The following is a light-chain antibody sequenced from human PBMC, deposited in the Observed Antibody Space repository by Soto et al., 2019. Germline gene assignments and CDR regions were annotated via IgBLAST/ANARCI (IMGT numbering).Light chain of an antibody. CDR1: SSDIGGYNY. CDR2: DVG. Sequence: QSVLTQARSVSGSPGQSVTISCTGTSSDIGGYNYVSWYQQHPGKAPKLMIYDVGKRPSGVPDRFSGSKSGNTASLTISGLQAEDEADYCCCSYAGSYTYVFGTGTKVTVL. J-gene: IGLJ1*01. CDR3: CSYAGSYTYV. V-gene: IGLV2-11*01.